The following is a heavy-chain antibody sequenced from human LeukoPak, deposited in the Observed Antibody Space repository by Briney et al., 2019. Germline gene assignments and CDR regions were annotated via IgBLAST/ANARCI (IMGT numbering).Heavy chain of an antibody. CDR3: ARDGGECSGGSCYHPQDY. D-gene: IGHD2-15*01. J-gene: IGHJ4*02. Sequence: GSSVKVSFKASGGTFSSYAISWVRQAPGQGLEWMGRIIPILGIANYAQKFQGRVTTTADKSTSTAYMELSSLRSEDTAVYYCARDGGECSGGSCYHPQDYWGQGTLVTVSS. CDR2: IIPILGIA. CDR1: GGTFSSYA. V-gene: IGHV1-69*04.